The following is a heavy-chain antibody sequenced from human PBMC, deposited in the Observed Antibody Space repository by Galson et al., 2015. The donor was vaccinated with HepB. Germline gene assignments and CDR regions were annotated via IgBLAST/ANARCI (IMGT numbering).Heavy chain of an antibody. CDR2: ISYDGSNK. V-gene: IGHV3-30*03. CDR1: GFTFSSYG. D-gene: IGHD5-18*01. Sequence: SLRLSCAASGFTFSSYGMHWVRQAPGKGLEWVAVISYDGSNKYYADSVKGRFTISRDNSKNTLYLQMNSLRAEDTAVYYCARHGQTAMVGGGYFDYWGQGTLVTVSS. CDR3: ARHGQTAMVGGGYFDY. J-gene: IGHJ4*02.